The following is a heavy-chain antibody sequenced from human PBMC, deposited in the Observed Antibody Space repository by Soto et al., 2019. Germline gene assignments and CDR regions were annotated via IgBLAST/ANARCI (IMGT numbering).Heavy chain of an antibody. CDR3: ARLSAYYDFWSGYYSSGGNYYYYMDV. CDR2: IYYSGST. J-gene: IGHJ6*03. D-gene: IGHD3-3*01. Sequence: SETLSLTCTVSGGSISSYYWSWIRQPPGKGLEWIGYIYYSGSTNYNPSLKSRVTISVDTSKNQFSLKLSSVTAADTAVYYCARLSAYYDFWSGYYSSGGNYYYYMDVWGKGTTVTVSS. CDR1: GGSISSYY. V-gene: IGHV4-59*08.